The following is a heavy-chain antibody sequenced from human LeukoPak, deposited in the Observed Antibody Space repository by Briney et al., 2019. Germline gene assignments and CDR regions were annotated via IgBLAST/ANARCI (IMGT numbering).Heavy chain of an antibody. Sequence: ASVKVSCKASGYTFTGYYMHWVRRAPAQGLEWMGWINPNSGGTNYAQKFQGRVTMTRDTSISTAYMELSRLRSDDTAVYYCAREKGYDSSGYYEGFDYWGQGTLVTVSS. V-gene: IGHV1-2*02. CDR2: INPNSGGT. D-gene: IGHD3-22*01. J-gene: IGHJ4*02. CDR1: GYTFTGYY. CDR3: AREKGYDSSGYYEGFDY.